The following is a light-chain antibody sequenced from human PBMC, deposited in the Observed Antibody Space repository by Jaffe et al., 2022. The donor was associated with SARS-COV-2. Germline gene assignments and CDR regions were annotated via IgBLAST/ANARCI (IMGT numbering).Light chain of an antibody. CDR3: QQYNEWPPLT. CDR1: QSVSSS. CDR2: DAS. J-gene: IGKJ4*01. V-gene: IGKV3D-15*01. Sequence: EIVMTQSPATLSVSPGERATLSCRASQSVSSSLAWYQQKPGQSPRLLIYDASTRATGIPSRFTGSGSGTEFTLTISSLQSEDFAVYFCQQYNEWPPLTFGGGTKVEIK.